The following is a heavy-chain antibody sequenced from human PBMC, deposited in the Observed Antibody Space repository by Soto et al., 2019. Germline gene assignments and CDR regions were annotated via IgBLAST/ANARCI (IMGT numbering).Heavy chain of an antibody. D-gene: IGHD4-4*01. V-gene: IGHV3-23*01. CDR3: ANAAHMTTSLLLDY. J-gene: IGHJ4*02. CDR1: GFTFSSFA. Sequence: GGSLRLSCAASGFTFSSFAMTWVRQAPGKGLAWVSTIGSSDNKTYYADSVKGRFTISRDNSKNTLYLQMSSLRAEDTAMYFCANAAHMTTSLLLDYWGQGTQVTVSS. CDR2: IGSSDNKT.